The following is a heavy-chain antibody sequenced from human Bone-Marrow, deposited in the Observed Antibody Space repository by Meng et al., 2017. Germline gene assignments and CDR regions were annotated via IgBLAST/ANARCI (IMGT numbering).Heavy chain of an antibody. CDR2: IYYSGST. D-gene: IGHD3-22*01. CDR1: GGSISSSSDY. Sequence: SETLSLTCTVSGGSISSSSDYWGWIRQPPGKGLEWIGSIYYSGSTYYNPSLKSRVTISVDTSKNQFSLKLSSVTAADTAVYYCARAYDSSGYYPLPRDAFDIWGQGTMVTVSS. J-gene: IGHJ3*02. CDR3: ARAYDSSGYYPLPRDAFDI. V-gene: IGHV4-39*07.